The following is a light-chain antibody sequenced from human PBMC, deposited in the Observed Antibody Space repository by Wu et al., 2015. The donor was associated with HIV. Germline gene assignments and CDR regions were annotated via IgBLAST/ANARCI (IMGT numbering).Light chain of an antibody. Sequence: EIAMTQFPVTLSLSPGERATLSCRASQSVRNNLAWYQQTPGRAPRLLIYGASARATGIPARFSGSGSGTEFTLTISDMRSEDFAIYYCQQYTDWPPVTFGPGTRLEIK. CDR1: QSVRNN. J-gene: IGKJ5*01. CDR2: GAS. CDR3: QQYTDWPPVT. V-gene: IGKV3-15*01.